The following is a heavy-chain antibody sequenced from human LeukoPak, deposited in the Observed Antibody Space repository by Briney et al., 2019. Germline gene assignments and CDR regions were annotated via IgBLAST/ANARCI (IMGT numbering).Heavy chain of an antibody. CDR2: IYSSGTT. Sequence: SETLSLTCTVSGDSISSSYWSWIRQLPGKGLEWIGHIYSSGTTNYSPSLSGRVTISMDTPKNQLSLKLTAVTAADTAVYYCARDRQPSWYRGLDVWGQGTTVTVSS. CDR1: GDSISSSY. J-gene: IGHJ6*02. D-gene: IGHD1-14*01. V-gene: IGHV4-59*01. CDR3: ARDRQPSWYRGLDV.